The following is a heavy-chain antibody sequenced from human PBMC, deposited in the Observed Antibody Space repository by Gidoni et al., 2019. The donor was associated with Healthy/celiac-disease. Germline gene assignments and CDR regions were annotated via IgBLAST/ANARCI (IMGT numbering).Heavy chain of an antibody. CDR1: GYSFTSYW. CDR3: ASPDSSSWYGYFQH. CDR2: IYPGDSDT. J-gene: IGHJ1*01. D-gene: IGHD6-13*01. V-gene: IGHV5-51*03. Sequence: EVQLVQSGAEVKNPGESRKISCKGSGYSFTSYWIGWVRQMPGKGLEWMEIIYPGDSDTRYGPSFQGQVTISADKYISTAYLQWSSLKASDTAMYYCASPDSSSWYGYFQHWGQGTLVTVSS.